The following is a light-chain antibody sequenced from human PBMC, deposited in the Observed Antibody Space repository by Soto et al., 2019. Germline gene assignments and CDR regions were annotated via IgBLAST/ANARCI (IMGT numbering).Light chain of an antibody. CDR1: QSISSF. J-gene: IGKJ5*01. CDR2: TTS. Sequence: DIQLTQSPSSLSASVGDRVTITCRASQSISSFLNWYQQKPGKAPKLLIYTTSTLQTGVPSRFSGSGSGTHFTLTITNLQPEDFATYYCQQSYSTPPITFGQGTRLEIK. V-gene: IGKV1-39*01. CDR3: QQSYSTPPIT.